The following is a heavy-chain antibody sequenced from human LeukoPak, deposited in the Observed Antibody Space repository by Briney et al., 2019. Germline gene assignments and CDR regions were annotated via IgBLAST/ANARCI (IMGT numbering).Heavy chain of an antibody. CDR1: GGSISNKY. CDR3: ARESVVAAIEGFDY. D-gene: IGHD2-15*01. J-gene: IGHJ4*02. Sequence: SETLSLTCTVSGGSISNKYWSWIRQPPGKGLEWIGYIYYSGSTNYNPSLKSRVTILVDTSKNQFSLKLSSVTAADTAVYYCARESVVAAIEGFDYWGQGTLVTVSS. V-gene: IGHV4-59*01. CDR2: IYYSGST.